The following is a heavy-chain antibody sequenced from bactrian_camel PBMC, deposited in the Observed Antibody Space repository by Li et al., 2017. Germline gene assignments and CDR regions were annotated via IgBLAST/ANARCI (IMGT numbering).Heavy chain of an antibody. CDR3: AADVSRYCTIGAWPSYAY. Sequence: VQLVESGGGSVEAGGSLRLSCAASGDHISTYFKTYCMAWFRQGPAKEREGVALIDTNGATTYADSVTGRFTISRDNAQNTLNLQMNSLKAEDTAMYYCAADVSRYCTIGAWPSYAYRGQGTQVTVS. CDR1: GDHISTYFKTYC. CDR2: IDTNGAT. D-gene: IGHD2*01. J-gene: IGHJ4*01. V-gene: IGHV3S53*01.